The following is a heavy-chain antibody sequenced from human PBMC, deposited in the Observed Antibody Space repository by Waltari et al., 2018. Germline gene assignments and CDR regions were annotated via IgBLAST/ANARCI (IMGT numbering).Heavy chain of an antibody. J-gene: IGHJ3*02. CDR3: AKDRKTYYDFWSGYYVDAFDI. Sequence: EVQLLESGGGLVQPGGSLRLSCAASGFTFSSYAMSWVRQAPRKGLEWVSAISGSGGSTYYADSVKGRFTISRDNSKNTLYLQMNSLRAEDTAVYYCAKDRKTYYDFWSGYYVDAFDIWGQGTMVTVSS. D-gene: IGHD3-3*01. CDR1: GFTFSSYA. V-gene: IGHV3-23*01. CDR2: ISGSGGST.